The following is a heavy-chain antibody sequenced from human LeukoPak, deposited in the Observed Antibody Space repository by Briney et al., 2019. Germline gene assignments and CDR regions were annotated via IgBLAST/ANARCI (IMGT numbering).Heavy chain of an antibody. J-gene: IGHJ4*02. Sequence: GGSLRLSCAASGFTFSNSWMTWVRQAPGKGLEWVATIKDDGSDKYYVDSVKGRFIISRDNAKNSLHLRMSSLRVEDTAVYYCTNLGYTDWGQGTLVTVSS. V-gene: IGHV3-7*01. D-gene: IGHD5-18*01. CDR2: IKDDGSDK. CDR3: TNLGYTD. CDR1: GFTFSNSW.